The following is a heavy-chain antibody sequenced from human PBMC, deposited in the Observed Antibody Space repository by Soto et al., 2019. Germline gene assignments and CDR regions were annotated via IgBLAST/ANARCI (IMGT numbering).Heavy chain of an antibody. CDR2: IYYSGST. CDR3: ARHKGSSWTYWYFDL. V-gene: IGHV4-39*01. CDR1: GGSISSSSYY. J-gene: IGHJ2*01. Sequence: QLQLQESGPGLVKPSETLSLTYTVSGGSISSSSYYWGWIRQPPGKGLEWIGSIYYSGSTYYNPSLKSRVTISVDTSKNQFSLKLSSVTAADTAVYYCARHKGSSWTYWYFDLWGRGTLVTVSS. D-gene: IGHD6-13*01.